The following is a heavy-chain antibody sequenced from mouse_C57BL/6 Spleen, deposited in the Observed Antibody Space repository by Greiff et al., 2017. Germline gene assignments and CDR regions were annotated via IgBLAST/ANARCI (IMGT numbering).Heavy chain of an antibody. J-gene: IGHJ3*01. D-gene: IGHD1-1*01. CDR1: GYTFTGYW. CDR2: ILPGSGST. Sequence: QVHVKQSGAELMKPGASVKLSCKATGYTFTGYWIEWVKQRPGHGLEWIGEILPGSGSTNYNEKFKGKVTFTTDTSSNTAYMQLISLTTEEPAIYYCAKGYYGSRFAYWGQGTLVTVSA. CDR3: AKGYYGSRFAY. V-gene: IGHV1-9*01.